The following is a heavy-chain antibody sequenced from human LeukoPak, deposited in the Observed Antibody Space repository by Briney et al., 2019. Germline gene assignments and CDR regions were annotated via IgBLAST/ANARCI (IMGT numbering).Heavy chain of an antibody. CDR3: ARESGVYSSSWYLDY. CDR2: TRSKANSYTT. CDR1: GFTFSDHY. D-gene: IGHD6-13*01. J-gene: IGHJ4*02. V-gene: IGHV3-72*01. Sequence: GGSLRLSCAASGFTFSDHYMDWVRQAPGKGLEWVGRTRSKANSYTTEYAASVKGRFTISRDDSKNSLYLQMNSLKTEDTAVYYCARESGVYSSSWYLDYWGQGTLVTVSS.